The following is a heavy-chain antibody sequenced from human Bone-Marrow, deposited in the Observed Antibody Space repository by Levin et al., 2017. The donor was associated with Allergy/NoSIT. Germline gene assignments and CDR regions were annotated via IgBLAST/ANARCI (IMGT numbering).Heavy chain of an antibody. CDR2: MNPNSGNT. J-gene: IGHJ6*02. V-gene: IGHV1-8*01. D-gene: IGHD2-15*01. CDR1: GYTFTSYD. CDR3: ASLGYCSGGSCSPHYYYYGMDV. Sequence: PRASVKVSCKASGYTFTSYDINWVRQATGQGLEWMGWMNPNSGNTGYAQKFQGRVTMTRNTSISTAYMELSSLRSEDTAVYYCASLGYCSGGSCSPHYYYYGMDVWGQGTTVTVSS.